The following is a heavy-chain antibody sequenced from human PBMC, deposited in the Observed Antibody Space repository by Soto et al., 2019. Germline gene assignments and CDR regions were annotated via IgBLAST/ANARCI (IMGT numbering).Heavy chain of an antibody. CDR2: ISFDGTKE. J-gene: IGHJ6*02. Sequence: QLVESGGRGVQPGKSLRLSCEASEFTFSSYAMHWVRQAPGRGLEWVALISFDGTKEYYADSVKGRFIISRDNSKSMVYLQMDSLRPEDTAIYYCARPIPRWSYHYGMDVGGQGTTVTVSS. CDR3: ARPIPRWSYHYGMDV. V-gene: IGHV3-30*03. D-gene: IGHD2-15*01. CDR1: EFTFSSYA.